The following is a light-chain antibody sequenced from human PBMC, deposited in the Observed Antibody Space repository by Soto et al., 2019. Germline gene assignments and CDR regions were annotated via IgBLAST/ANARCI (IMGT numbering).Light chain of an antibody. CDR2: EDS. CDR3: CSYAGSSTYV. V-gene: IGLV2-23*01. CDR1: SSDVGSYNL. J-gene: IGLJ1*01. Sequence: QSVLTQPASVSGSPGQSITISCTGTSSDVGSYNLVSWYQQHPGKTTKLMIYEDSKRPSGVSNRFSGSKSGNTASLTISGLQAEYEADYYCCSYAGSSTYVFGTGTKVTVL.